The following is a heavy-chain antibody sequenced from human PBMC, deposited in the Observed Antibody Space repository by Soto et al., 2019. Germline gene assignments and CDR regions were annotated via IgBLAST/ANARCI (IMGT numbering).Heavy chain of an antibody. V-gene: IGHV3-21*01. CDR2: ISSSSSYI. Sequence: GGSLRLSCAASGFTFSSYSMNWVRQAPGKGLEWVSSISSSSSYIYYADSVKGRFTISRDNAKNSLYLQMNSLRAEDTAVYYCARDVSVVVPAAIPGPFDYWGQEPWSPSPQ. CDR3: ARDVSVVVPAAIPGPFDY. CDR1: GFTFSSYS. D-gene: IGHD2-2*01. J-gene: IGHJ4*01.